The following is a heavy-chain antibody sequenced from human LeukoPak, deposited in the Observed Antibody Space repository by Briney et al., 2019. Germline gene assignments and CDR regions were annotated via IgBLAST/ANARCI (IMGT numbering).Heavy chain of an antibody. J-gene: IGHJ5*02. D-gene: IGHD2-8*01. CDR1: GVSISSYC. CDR2: IYISGSGST. CDR3: ARAFRMYALHNWFDP. V-gene: IGHV4-4*07. Sequence: PSETLSLTCTVSGVSISSYCWSWIRQPAGKGLEWIGRIYISGSGSTNYNPSLKSRVTMSVDTPKNQFSLKLRSVTAADTAVYYCARAFRMYALHNWFDPWGQGTLVTVSS.